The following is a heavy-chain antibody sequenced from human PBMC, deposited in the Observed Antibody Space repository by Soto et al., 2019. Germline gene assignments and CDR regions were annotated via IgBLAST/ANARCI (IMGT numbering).Heavy chain of an antibody. Sequence: SCKPSGGTFNHYGLIWVRQPPRQELEWMGGIIPLFGTANNAQKFQGRVTITADESTSTAYMELSSLRSDDTAVYFCARDLYSGSESPGLGPFDIWGQGTMVTVSS. J-gene: IGHJ3*02. CDR3: ARDLYSGSESPGLGPFDI. V-gene: IGHV1-69*01. D-gene: IGHD3-10*01. CDR2: IIPLFGTA. CDR1: GGTFNHYG.